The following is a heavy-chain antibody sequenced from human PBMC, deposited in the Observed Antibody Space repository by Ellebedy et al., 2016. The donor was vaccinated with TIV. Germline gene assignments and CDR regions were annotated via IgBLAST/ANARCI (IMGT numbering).Heavy chain of an antibody. CDR1: GFTLGNYA. CDR2: ITATGDSP. D-gene: IGHD5-12*01. CDR3: SRLPTGHIVRHSAWFGP. J-gene: IGHJ5*02. V-gene: IGHV3-23*01. Sequence: GESLKISCTASGFTLGNYAMGWVRQAPGRGLEWVSPITATGDSPYYAESVEGRFTISSDDSNNKVYLHMNTLGADDVAIYYCSRLPTGHIVRHSAWFGPWGQGTAVFVSS.